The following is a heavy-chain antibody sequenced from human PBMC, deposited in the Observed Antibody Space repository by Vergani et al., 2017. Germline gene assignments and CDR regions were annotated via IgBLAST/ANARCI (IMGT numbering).Heavy chain of an antibody. CDR1: GYTFTSYG. CDR3: ARHVEMAPSRIQDAFDI. D-gene: IGHD5-24*01. J-gene: IGHJ3*02. V-gene: IGHV1-18*04. Sequence: QVQLVPSGAEVKKPGASVKVSCKASGYTFTSYGISWVRQAPGQGLEWMGCISAYNGNTNYAQKLQGRVTMTTDTSTSTAYMELRSLRSDDTAVYYCARHVEMAPSRIQDAFDIWGQGTMVTVSS. CDR2: ISAYNGNT.